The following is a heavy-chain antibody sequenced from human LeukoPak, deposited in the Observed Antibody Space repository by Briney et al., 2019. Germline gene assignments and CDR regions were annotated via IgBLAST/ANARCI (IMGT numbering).Heavy chain of an antibody. CDR2: VYDSGSI. V-gene: IGHV4-61*01. CDR1: GGSISSSSYY. CDR3: ARGRDAYKTGY. J-gene: IGHJ4*02. D-gene: IGHD5-24*01. Sequence: SETLSLTCTVSGGSISSSSYYWSWIRQPPGKGLEWIGCVYDSGSIEYNPSLRSRVTMSVDTPKNQFSLKLSSVTAADTAVYYCARGRDAYKTGYWGQGTLVTVSS.